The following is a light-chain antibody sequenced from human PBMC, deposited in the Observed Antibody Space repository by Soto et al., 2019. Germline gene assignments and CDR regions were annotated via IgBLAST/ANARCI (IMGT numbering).Light chain of an antibody. J-gene: IGKJ2*01. V-gene: IGKV1-39*01. CDR3: QQSYSTPPT. CDR2: GVF. CDR1: QSISTY. Sequence: DIQMTQSPSSLSASVGDRVTITCRTSQSISTYLNWYQQKPGKAPKVLIYGVFSLESGVPSRFSGGGSGTYFSLTISSLQPEDFAVYYCQQSYSTPPTFGQGTKVEIK.